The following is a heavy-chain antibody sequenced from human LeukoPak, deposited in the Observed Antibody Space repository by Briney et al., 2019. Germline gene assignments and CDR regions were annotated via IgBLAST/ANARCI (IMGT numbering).Heavy chain of an antibody. J-gene: IGHJ3*01. CDR1: GFTFSNYA. CDR3: ATRPRELLSGIP. D-gene: IGHD1-26*01. Sequence: GGSLRLSCAASGFTFSNYAMTWVRQAPGKGLEWVSGISVSGDITYYADSVEGRFTISRDNSKETLYLQMSSLRAEDTAVYYCATRPRELLSGIPWGQGTMVTVSS. CDR2: ISVSGDIT. V-gene: IGHV3-23*01.